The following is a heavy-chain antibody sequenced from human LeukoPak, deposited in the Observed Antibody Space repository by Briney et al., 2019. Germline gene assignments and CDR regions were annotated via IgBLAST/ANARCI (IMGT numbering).Heavy chain of an antibody. J-gene: IGHJ6*02. V-gene: IGHV4-59*01. D-gene: IGHD3-3*01. Sequence: SETLSLTCTVSGGSISSYYWSWIRQPPGKGLEWIGYIYYSGSTNYNPSLKSRVTISVDTSKNQFSLKLSSVTAADTAVYYCERAVYDFWSGYPNYYYGMDVWGQGTTVTVSS. CDR1: GGSISSYY. CDR2: IYYSGST. CDR3: ERAVYDFWSGYPNYYYGMDV.